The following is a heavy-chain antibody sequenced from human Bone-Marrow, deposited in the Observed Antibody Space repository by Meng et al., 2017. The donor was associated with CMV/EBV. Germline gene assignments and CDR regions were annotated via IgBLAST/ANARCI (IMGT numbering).Heavy chain of an antibody. CDR1: GFTVSSNY. D-gene: IGHD1-26*01. V-gene: IGHV3-53*05. CDR3: ARDRGNREYFDY. CDR2: IYSGGST. Sequence: GGSLRLSCAASGFTVSSNYMSWVRQAPGKGLEWVSVIYSGGSTYYADSVKGRFTISRDSSKNTLYLQMNSLRPEDTAVYYCARDRGNREYFDYWGQGTLVTVSS. J-gene: IGHJ4*02.